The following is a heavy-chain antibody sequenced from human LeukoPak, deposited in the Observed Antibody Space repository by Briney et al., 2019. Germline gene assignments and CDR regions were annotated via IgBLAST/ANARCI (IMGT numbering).Heavy chain of an antibody. CDR2: FDSSGTKT. CDR1: GFTFSSYT. CDR3: AKDETGFLNYFHY. Sequence: GGSLRLSCAASGFTFSSYTMSWVRQAPGKGLAWVSGFDSSGTKTTYADSVKGRFTISRDNPRNTLYLQMNSLRAEDTAVYYCAKDETGFLNYFHYWGQGALVTVSS. V-gene: IGHV3-23*01. J-gene: IGHJ4*02. D-gene: IGHD3-3*01.